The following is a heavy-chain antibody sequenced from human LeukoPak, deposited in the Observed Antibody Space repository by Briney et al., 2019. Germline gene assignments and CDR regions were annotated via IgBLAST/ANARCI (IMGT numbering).Heavy chain of an antibody. V-gene: IGHV3-7*01. Sequence: GGSLRLSCAASGFTFSNYWMSWVRQAPGKGLEWVANVKQDGSEQYYVDSVKGRFTVSRDNAKNSLHLQMNSLRAEDTAVYYCATDSPYDYWGQGTLVTVSS. CDR3: ATDSPYDY. J-gene: IGHJ4*02. D-gene: IGHD2-15*01. CDR2: VKQDGSEQ. CDR1: GFTFSNYW.